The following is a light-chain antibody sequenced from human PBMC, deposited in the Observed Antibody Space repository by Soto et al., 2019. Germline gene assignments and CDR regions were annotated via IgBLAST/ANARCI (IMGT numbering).Light chain of an antibody. CDR2: GAS. CDR1: QSVSSN. CDR3: QQYGSSPALT. Sequence: IVRTQSPATLSVSPGERATLSCMASQSVSSNLAWYQQKPGQAPRLLIYGASSRATGNPDRFSGSGSGTDFTLTISRLEPEDFAVYYCQQYGSSPALTFGGGTQVDIK. V-gene: IGKV3-20*01. J-gene: IGKJ4*01.